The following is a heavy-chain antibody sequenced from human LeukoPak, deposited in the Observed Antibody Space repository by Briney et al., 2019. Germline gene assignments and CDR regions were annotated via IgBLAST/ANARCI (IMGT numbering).Heavy chain of an antibody. V-gene: IGHV1-46*01. D-gene: IGHD1-26*01. Sequence: ASVTASCKASGYTFTSYYMHWVRQAPGQGLEWMGLINPSGGSTSYAQKFQGRATMTRDTSTRTAYMDLSSLRSDDTAVYYCASDLARVGAPSLHYWLQGTLVSLPS. CDR3: ASDLARVGAPSLHY. CDR1: GYTFTSYY. CDR2: INPSGGST. J-gene: IGHJ4*02.